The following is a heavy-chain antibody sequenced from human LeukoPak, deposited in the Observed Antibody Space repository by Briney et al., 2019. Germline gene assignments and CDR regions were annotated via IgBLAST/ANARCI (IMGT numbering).Heavy chain of an antibody. D-gene: IGHD4-11*01. J-gene: IGHJ4*02. Sequence: PSQTLSLTCTVSGGSISSGDYYWSWIRQPPGKGLEWIGYIYYSGSTYYNPSLKSRVTISVDTSKNQFSLKLSSVTAADTAVYYCARRDDYSNYSSFGGFDYWGQGTLVTVSS. CDR3: ARRDDYSNYSSFGGFDY. V-gene: IGHV4-30-4*08. CDR1: GGSISSGDYY. CDR2: IYYSGST.